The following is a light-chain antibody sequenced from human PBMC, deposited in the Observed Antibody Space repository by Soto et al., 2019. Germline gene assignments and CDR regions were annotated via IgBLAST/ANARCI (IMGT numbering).Light chain of an antibody. V-gene: IGLV1-40*01. CDR3: QSYDSSLSGSGRVV. CDR2: GNT. Sequence: QSVLTQPPSVSGAPGQRVTISCTGSTSNIGAGYDVHWYQQLPGTAPKLLIYGNTNRPSGVPDRFSGSKSVTSASLAITGLQAEDEADYYCQSYDSSLSGSGRVVFGTGTKLTVL. J-gene: IGLJ1*01. CDR1: TSNIGAGYD.